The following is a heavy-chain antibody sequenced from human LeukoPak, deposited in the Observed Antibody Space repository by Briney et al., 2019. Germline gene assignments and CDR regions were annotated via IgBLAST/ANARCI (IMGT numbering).Heavy chain of an antibody. CDR1: GGSFSGYY. CDR2: INHSGST. D-gene: IGHD5-24*01. CDR3: AGGWVEMSYFDY. Sequence: SETLSLTCAVYGGSFSGYYWSWIRQPPGKGLEWIGEINHSGSTNYNPSLKSRVTISVDTSKNQFSLKLSSVTAEDTAVYYCAGGWVEMSYFDYWGQGTLVTVSS. V-gene: IGHV4-34*01. J-gene: IGHJ4*02.